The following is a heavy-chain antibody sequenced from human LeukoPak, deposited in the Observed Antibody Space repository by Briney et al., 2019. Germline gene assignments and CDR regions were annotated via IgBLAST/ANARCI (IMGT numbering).Heavy chain of an antibody. D-gene: IGHD3-10*01. CDR2: ISTRGTYI. V-gene: IGHV3-21*01. J-gene: IGHJ1*01. CDR1: GFTFSSYN. Sequence: PGGSLRLSCAASGFTFSSYNMNWVRQAPGKGLEWISSISTRGTYIYYADSVKGRFTISRDNAKNSLFLQMNSLRAEDTAVYYCARAEVLLWFGESPGAEYFQNWGQGTLVTVSS. CDR3: ARAEVLLWFGESPGAEYFQN.